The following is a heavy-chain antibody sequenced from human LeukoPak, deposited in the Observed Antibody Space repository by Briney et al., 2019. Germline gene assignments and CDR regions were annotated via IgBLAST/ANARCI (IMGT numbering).Heavy chain of an antibody. CDR3: ARGGLSHSWGSLTGYYGWFDP. V-gene: IGHV4-61*02. CDR1: GGSISSGSYY. Sequence: PSQTLSLTCTVSGGSISSGSYYWSWIRQPAGKGLEWIGRIYTSGSTNYNPSLKSRVTISVDTSKNQFSLKLSSVTAADTAVYYCARGGLSHSWGSLTGYYGWFDPWGQGTLVTVSS. D-gene: IGHD3-9*01. CDR2: IYTSGST. J-gene: IGHJ5*02.